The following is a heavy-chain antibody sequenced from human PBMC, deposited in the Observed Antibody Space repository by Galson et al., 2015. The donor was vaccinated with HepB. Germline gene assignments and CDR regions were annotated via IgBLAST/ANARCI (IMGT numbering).Heavy chain of an antibody. Sequence: SLRLSCAASGFTFSRYAMHWVRQAPGKGLEWVAVISYDGSNKYYADSVKGRFTISRDNSKNTLYLQMNSLRAEDTAVYYCARTYLIAVAGTAFDYWGQGTLVTVSS. J-gene: IGHJ4*02. D-gene: IGHD6-19*01. CDR3: ARTYLIAVAGTAFDY. V-gene: IGHV3-30-3*01. CDR1: GFTFSRYA. CDR2: ISYDGSNK.